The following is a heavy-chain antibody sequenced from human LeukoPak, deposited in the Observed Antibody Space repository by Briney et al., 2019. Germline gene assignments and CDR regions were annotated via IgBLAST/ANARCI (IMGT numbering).Heavy chain of an antibody. CDR1: GFPFSSYA. CDR2: IGGSGGST. D-gene: IGHD3-10*01. CDR3: ARDPTGNNWFDP. V-gene: IGHV3-23*01. Sequence: GGSLRLSCAASGFPFSSYAMSWVRQAPGKGLEWVSGIGGSGGSTYYADSVKGRFTISRDNSKNTLYLQMNSLRAEDTALYYCARDPTGNNWFDPWGQGTLVTVSS. J-gene: IGHJ5*02.